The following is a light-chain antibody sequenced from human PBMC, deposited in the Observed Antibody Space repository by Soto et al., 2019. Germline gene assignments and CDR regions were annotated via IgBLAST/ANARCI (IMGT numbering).Light chain of an antibody. CDR2: DAS. CDR3: QQYGSSPVT. V-gene: IGKV3-20*01. J-gene: IGKJ5*01. CDR1: QRVASD. Sequence: VLTQSPGTLSLSPGEGATLSCRASQRVASDLAWYLQKPGQPPRLLIYDASIRATGIPDRISGSGSERDFTLTISRLEPEDFAVYYCQQYGSSPVTFGQGTRLEIK.